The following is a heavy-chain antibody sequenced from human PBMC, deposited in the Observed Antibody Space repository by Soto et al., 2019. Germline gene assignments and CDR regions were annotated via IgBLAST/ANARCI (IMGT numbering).Heavy chain of an antibody. J-gene: IGHJ6*02. CDR2: ISSSSSYI. Sequence: GVSLRLSCSASGFTFSSYSMNWVRQAPGKGLEWVSSISSSSSYIYYADSVKGRFTISRDNAKNSLYLQMNSLRAEDTAVYYCASDYAGRHGYFAYYYYYGMDVWGQGTTVNVSS. V-gene: IGHV3-21*01. CDR3: ASDYAGRHGYFAYYYYYGMDV. D-gene: IGHD3-22*01. CDR1: GFTFSSYS.